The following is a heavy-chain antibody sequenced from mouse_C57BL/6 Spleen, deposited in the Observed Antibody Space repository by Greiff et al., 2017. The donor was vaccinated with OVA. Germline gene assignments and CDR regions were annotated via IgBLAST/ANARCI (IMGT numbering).Heavy chain of an antibody. D-gene: IGHD2-4*01. Sequence: VQLQESGAELVRPGASVTLSCKASGYTFTDYEMHWVKQTPVHGLEWIGAIDPETGGTAYNQKFKGKAILTADKSSSTAYMELRSLTSEDSAVYYCTRSPIYYEDYWGQGTTLTVSS. CDR1: GYTFTDYE. CDR3: TRSPIYYEDY. J-gene: IGHJ2*01. CDR2: IDPETGGT. V-gene: IGHV1-15*01.